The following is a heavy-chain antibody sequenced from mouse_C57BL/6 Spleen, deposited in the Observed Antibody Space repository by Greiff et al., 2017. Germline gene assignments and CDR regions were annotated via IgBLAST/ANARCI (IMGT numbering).Heavy chain of an antibody. Sequence: QVQLQQSGPELVKPGASVKISCKASGYAFSSSWMNWVKQRPGKGLAWIGRISPGDGDTNYNGKFKGKATLTADKSSSTAYMQLSSLTSEDSAVYFCARTPPLRSYYFDYWGQGTTLTVSS. J-gene: IGHJ2*01. CDR2: ISPGDGDT. V-gene: IGHV1-82*01. CDR1: GYAFSSSW. CDR3: ARTPPLRSYYFDY. D-gene: IGHD1-1*01.